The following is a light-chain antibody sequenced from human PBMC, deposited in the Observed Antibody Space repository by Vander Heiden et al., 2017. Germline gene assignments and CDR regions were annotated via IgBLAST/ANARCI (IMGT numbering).Light chain of an antibody. Sequence: EIVLTQSLATLSFSPGERATLSCRASQSVSSYLAWYQQKPGQAPRLLIYDASNRATGIPARFSGSGSGTDFTLTISSLEPEDFAVYYCQQRSNWPPGYTFGQGTKLEIK. CDR2: DAS. CDR1: QSVSSY. CDR3: QQRSNWPPGYT. J-gene: IGKJ2*01. V-gene: IGKV3-11*01.